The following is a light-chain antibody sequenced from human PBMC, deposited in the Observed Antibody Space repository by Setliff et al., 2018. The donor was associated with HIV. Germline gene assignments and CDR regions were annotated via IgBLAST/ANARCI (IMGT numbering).Light chain of an antibody. CDR1: RSNIGAGYD. J-gene: IGLJ1*01. Sequence: QSALTQPPPVSGAPGQRVTISCTGSRSNIGAGYDVQWYQQLPGTAPKLVMFGNSNRPSGVPDRFSDSKSGTSASLAISGLQAEDEADYYCQSYDSSLSGYVFGTGTKVTVL. CDR3: QSYDSSLSGYV. V-gene: IGLV1-40*01. CDR2: GNS.